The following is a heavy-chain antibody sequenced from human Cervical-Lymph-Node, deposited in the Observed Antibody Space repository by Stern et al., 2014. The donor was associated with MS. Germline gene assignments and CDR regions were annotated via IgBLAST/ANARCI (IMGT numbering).Heavy chain of an antibody. D-gene: IGHD5-24*01. Sequence: EVQLVESGAEVKKPGESLKISCKASGYTFTSFWIGWVRQMPGKGLEWVGIIYPADSDTRYGPSFQGHVTISADKSISTVYLQWSSLKASDTAIYYCARHGYNFDFWGQGTLVTVSS. V-gene: IGHV5-51*01. J-gene: IGHJ4*02. CDR2: IYPADSDT. CDR3: ARHGYNFDF. CDR1: GYTFTSFW.